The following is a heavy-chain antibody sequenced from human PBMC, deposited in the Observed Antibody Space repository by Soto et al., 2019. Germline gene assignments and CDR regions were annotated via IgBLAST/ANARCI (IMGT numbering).Heavy chain of an antibody. J-gene: IGHJ6*02. V-gene: IGHV3-33*01. CDR3: ARTPVAAALVNYGMDV. CDR1: GFTFSSYG. CDR2: IWYDGSNK. Sequence: GGSLRLSCAASGFTFSSYGMDWVRQAPGKGLEWVAVIWYDGSNKYYADSVKGRFTISRDNSKNTLYLQMNGLRAEDTAVYYCARTPVAAALVNYGMDVWGQGTTVTVSS. D-gene: IGHD6-13*01.